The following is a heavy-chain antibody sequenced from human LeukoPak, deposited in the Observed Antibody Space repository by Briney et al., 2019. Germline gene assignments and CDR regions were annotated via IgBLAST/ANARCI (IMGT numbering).Heavy chain of an antibody. CDR1: XFTFSNYA. CDR3: AKDHIPNADGAFDI. V-gene: IGHV3-30*18. D-gene: IGHD2-2*01. J-gene: IGHJ3*02. CDR2: ISYDGSNK. Sequence: AASXFTFSNYAIQWVRQAPGKGLEWVAVISYDGSNKYYLDSVKGRFTISRDNSKNTVNLQMNSLRPEDTAVYYCAKDHIPNADGAFDIWGQGTMVTVSS.